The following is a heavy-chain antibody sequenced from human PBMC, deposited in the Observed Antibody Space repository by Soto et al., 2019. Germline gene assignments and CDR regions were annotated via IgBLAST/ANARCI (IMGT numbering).Heavy chain of an antibody. CDR1: GFILSDCA. Sequence: EVQLVESGGGLVQPGGSLRLSCATSGFILSDCAMNWVRQAPGKGLDWVSYISSSSSVIDYADSVMGRFTVSRDNARNSLYLHMNRLRAEETAVYCCARDLSWGSNWYYYMDVWGKGTTGTGSS. CDR3: ARDLSWGSNWYYYMDV. V-gene: IGHV3-48*01. CDR2: ISSSSSVI. J-gene: IGHJ6*03. D-gene: IGHD1-1*01.